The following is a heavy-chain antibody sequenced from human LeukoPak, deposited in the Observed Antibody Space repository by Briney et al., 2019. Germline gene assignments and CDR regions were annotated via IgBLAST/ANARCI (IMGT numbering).Heavy chain of an antibody. J-gene: IGHJ4*02. D-gene: IGHD6-19*01. V-gene: IGHV3-30*03. Sequence: GGSLRLSCAASGFTFSSYSMNWVRQAPGKGLEWVAVISYDGSNKYYADSVKGRFTISRDNSKNTLYLQMNSLRAEDTAVYYCARAGPMYSSGWSFFDYWGQGTLVTVSS. CDR2: ISYDGSNK. CDR3: ARAGPMYSSGWSFFDY. CDR1: GFTFSSYS.